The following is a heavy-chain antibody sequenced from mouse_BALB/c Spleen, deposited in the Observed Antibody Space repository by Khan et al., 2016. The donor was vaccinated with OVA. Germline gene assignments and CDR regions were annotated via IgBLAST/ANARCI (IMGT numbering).Heavy chain of an antibody. CDR3: VRRGYGNYWFAY. CDR1: GFNIKDYY. CDR2: IDPENGNT. D-gene: IGHD2-1*01. J-gene: IGHJ3*01. V-gene: IGHV14-1*02. Sequence: EVQLQESGAELVRPGALVKLSCKASGFNIKDYYMYWVKQRPEEGLEWIGWIDPENGNTIYDPKFQGKASITADTPSNTVYLQLSSLTSEDTAVYYCVRRGYGNYWFAYWGQGTLVTVSA.